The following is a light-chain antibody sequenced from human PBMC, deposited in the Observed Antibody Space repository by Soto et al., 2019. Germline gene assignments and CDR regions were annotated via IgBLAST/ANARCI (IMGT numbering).Light chain of an antibody. CDR3: QQTYSTPGT. V-gene: IGKV1-39*01. CDR1: QSVSRY. CDR2: ATS. Sequence: DIQMTQSPSSLSASVGDRVTITCRASQSVSRYLNWYQQKPGKAPKLLLYATSSLHNGVPSRFSGSGSGTDCTRTISSLQPDDFASYYCQQTYSTPGTFGRGTKVEIK. J-gene: IGKJ1*01.